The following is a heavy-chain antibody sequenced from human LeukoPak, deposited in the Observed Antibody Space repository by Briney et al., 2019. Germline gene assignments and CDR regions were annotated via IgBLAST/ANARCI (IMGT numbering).Heavy chain of an antibody. CDR3: AKDIIPIAAAGKGPYYFDY. CDR1: GFTFSSYE. J-gene: IGHJ4*02. V-gene: IGHV3-48*03. Sequence: GGSLRLSCAASGFTFSSYEMNWVRQAPGKGLEWVSYISSSGSTIYYADSVKGRFTISRDNAKNSLYLQMNSLRAEDTALYYCAKDIIPIAAAGKGPYYFDYWGQGTLVTVSS. D-gene: IGHD6-13*01. CDR2: ISSSGSTI.